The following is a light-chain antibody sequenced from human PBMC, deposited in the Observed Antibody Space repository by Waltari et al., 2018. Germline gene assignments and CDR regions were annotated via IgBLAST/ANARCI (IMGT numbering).Light chain of an antibody. J-gene: IGLJ3*02. CDR2: DVN. V-gene: IGLV2-8*01. Sequence: QSALTQPPSASGSPGQSVAISCPGTSSDVGGYNSVSRYQQYPGNAPKLMIYDVNKRPSGVPDRFSGSKSGNTASLTVSGLQAEDEADYYCNSFAGSNNFPWVFGGGTKLTVL. CDR3: NSFAGSNNFPWV. CDR1: SSDVGGYNS.